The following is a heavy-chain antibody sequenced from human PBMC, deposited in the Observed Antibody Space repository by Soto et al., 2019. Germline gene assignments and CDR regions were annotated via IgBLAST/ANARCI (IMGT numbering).Heavy chain of an antibody. CDR3: ANDGKQLLWFGESLDAFDI. J-gene: IGHJ3*02. CDR1: GFTFSSYA. CDR2: ISGSGGST. D-gene: IGHD3-10*01. V-gene: IGHV3-23*01. Sequence: GGSLRLSCAASGFTFSSYAMSWVRQAPGKGLEWVSAISGSGGSTYYADSVKGRFTISRDNSKNTLYLQMNSLRAEDTAVYYCANDGKQLLWFGESLDAFDIWGQGTLVTVSS.